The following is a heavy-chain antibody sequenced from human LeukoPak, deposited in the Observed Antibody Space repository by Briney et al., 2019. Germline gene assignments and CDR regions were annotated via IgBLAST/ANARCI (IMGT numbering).Heavy chain of an antibody. CDR1: GFTFSSYA. J-gene: IGHJ4*02. CDR2: ISGSGGST. Sequence: GGSLRLSCAASGFTFSSYAMSWVRQAPGKGLEWVSAISGSGGSTYYADSVKGRFTISRGNSKNTLYLQMNSLRAEDTAVYYCAKSPSSGWYLFGYWGQGTLVTVSS. CDR3: AKSPSSGWYLFGY. D-gene: IGHD6-19*01. V-gene: IGHV3-23*01.